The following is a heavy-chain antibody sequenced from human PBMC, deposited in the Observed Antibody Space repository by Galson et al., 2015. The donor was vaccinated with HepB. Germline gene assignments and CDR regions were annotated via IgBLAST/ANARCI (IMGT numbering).Heavy chain of an antibody. V-gene: IGHV3-33*01. CDR1: GAASGSTFSRHG. CDR2: IWFDGTKN. D-gene: IGHD2/OR15-2a*01. CDR3: ARYLGDYYGFDI. J-gene: IGHJ3*02. Sequence: SLRLSCAASGAASGSTFSRHGMHWVRQAPGKGLEWGALIWFDGTKNYHAEYLKSRFTISRDNSKNILYLQMNSLWAEDTAMYYCARYLGDYYGFDIWGQGTMVIVSA.